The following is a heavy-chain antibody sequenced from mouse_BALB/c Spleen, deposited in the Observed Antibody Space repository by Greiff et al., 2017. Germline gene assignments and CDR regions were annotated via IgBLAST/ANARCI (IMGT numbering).Heavy chain of an antibody. V-gene: IGHV7-3*02. CDR3: ARDSRYDWFAY. CDR2: IRNKANGYTT. J-gene: IGHJ3*01. CDR1: GFTFTDYY. Sequence: EVKLEESGGGLVQPGGSLRLSCATSGFTFTDYYMSWGRQPPGKALEWVGFIRNKANGYTTEYSASVKGRFTISRDNSQSILYLQMNTLRAEDSATYYCARDSRYDWFAYWGQGTLVTVSA. D-gene: IGHD2-14*01.